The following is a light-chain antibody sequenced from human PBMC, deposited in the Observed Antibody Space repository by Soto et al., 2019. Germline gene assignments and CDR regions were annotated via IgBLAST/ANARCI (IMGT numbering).Light chain of an antibody. CDR3: SSYTGSNTQV. Sequence: QSVLTQPSSVSGSPGQSITISCTGTSSDVGGYNYVSWYQQHPGKAPKLMIFDVSNRPSGVSSRFSGSKSGNTASLIITGLQAEEEADYYCSSYTGSNTQVFGTGTKVTVL. J-gene: IGLJ1*01. CDR2: DVS. V-gene: IGLV2-14*01. CDR1: SSDVGGYNY.